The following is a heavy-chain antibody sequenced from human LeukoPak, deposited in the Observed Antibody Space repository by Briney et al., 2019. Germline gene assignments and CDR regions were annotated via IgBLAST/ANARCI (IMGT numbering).Heavy chain of an antibody. CDR1: GGSISSGSYY. J-gene: IGHJ4*02. CDR3: AREAVGPTYYFDY. CDR2: IYTSGST. Sequence: PSETLSLTCTVSGGSISSGSYYWSWIRQPAGKGLEWIGRIYTSGSTNFNPSLKSRVTISLDTSKNQFSLRVNSVTAADTAVYYCAREAVGPTYYFDYWGQGTLVTVSS. V-gene: IGHV4-61*02. D-gene: IGHD1-26*01.